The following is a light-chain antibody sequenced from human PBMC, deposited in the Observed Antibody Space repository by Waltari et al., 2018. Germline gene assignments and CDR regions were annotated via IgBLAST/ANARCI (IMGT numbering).Light chain of an antibody. CDR3: QAWDSSTAV. CDR2: QDS. Sequence: SYELTQPPSVSVSPGQTATITCSGDTLGDKYACWYQQKPGQSPVLVIYQDSKRPSGIPERFSGSSSGNTATLTISGTQAMDEADYYCQAWDSSTAVFGGGTKLTVL. CDR1: TLGDKY. J-gene: IGLJ2*01. V-gene: IGLV3-1*01.